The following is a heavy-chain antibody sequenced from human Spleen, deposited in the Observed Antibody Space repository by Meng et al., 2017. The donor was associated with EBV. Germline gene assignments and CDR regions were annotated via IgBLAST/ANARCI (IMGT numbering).Heavy chain of an antibody. Sequence: QVQLPEAGPGLLEPAETPSLTCTVSSGSVSSDNFFLSWSRQSPGKGLGWIGNIYYTGSTNYKPSRKGLVTMSVDTSKNHFSLELRSVTAADTAVYYCARDSNPSYDYRGGFDPWGQGTLVTVSS. J-gene: IGHJ5*02. CDR1: SGSVSSDNFF. CDR2: IYYTGST. D-gene: IGHD3-16*01. V-gene: IGHV4-61*01. CDR3: ARDSNPSYDYRGGFDP.